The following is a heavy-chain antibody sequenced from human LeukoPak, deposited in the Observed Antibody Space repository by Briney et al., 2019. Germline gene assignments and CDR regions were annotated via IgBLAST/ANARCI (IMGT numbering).Heavy chain of an antibody. CDR3: ARRVDTNYYYYGMDV. V-gene: IGHV3-11*01. D-gene: IGHD2-15*01. J-gene: IGHJ6*02. Sequence: GGSLRLSCAASGFTFSDYYMTWIRQAPGKGLEWVSYISSSGSTIYYADSEKGRFTISRDNAKNSLYLQMNSLRAEDTAVYYCARRVDTNYYYYGMDVWGQGTTVTVSS. CDR2: ISSSGSTI. CDR1: GFTFSDYY.